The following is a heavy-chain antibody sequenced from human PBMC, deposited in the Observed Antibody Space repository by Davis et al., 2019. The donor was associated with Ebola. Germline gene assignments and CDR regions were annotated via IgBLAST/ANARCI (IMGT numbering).Heavy chain of an antibody. CDR1: GGPVSSSSYF. J-gene: IGHJ3*02. V-gene: IGHV4-39*01. Sequence: MPGGSLRLSCSVSGGPVSSSSYFWGWIRQPPGKGLEWIGSKFHSGTTYSNPSLSSRLTISVDTSKSQFSLRLSSVTAADTAVYYWARQNSGWYWWGDSFDIWGQGTMVAVSS. CDR3: ARQNSGWYWWGDSFDI. D-gene: IGHD6-19*01. CDR2: KFHSGTT.